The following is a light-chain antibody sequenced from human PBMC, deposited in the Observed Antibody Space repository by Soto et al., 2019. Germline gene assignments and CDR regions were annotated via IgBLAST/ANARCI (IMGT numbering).Light chain of an antibody. CDR1: QGIGTY. V-gene: IGKV1-8*01. J-gene: IGKJ4*01. CDR3: QQYYSYPALT. Sequence: AIRMTQSPSSFSASTGDRVTITCRASQGIGTYLAWYQQKSGKAPKLLLYTASTLQSGVPSRFSGSGSRTDFTLTISGLQSEDFATYYCQQYYSYPALTFGGGTKVDIK. CDR2: TAS.